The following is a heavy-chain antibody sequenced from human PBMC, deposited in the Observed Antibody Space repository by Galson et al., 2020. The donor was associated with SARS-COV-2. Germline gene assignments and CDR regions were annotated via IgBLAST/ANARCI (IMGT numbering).Heavy chain of an antibody. J-gene: IGHJ4*02. CDR2: ISFAGNP. CDR3: ARDVIAGGWRQFRYWDL. CDR1: GGSLSTNTYY. V-gene: IGHV4-39*07. D-gene: IGHD2-21*01. Sequence: SETLSLTCSMSGGSLSTNTYYWGWIRQSPGKGLEWIGSISFAGNPYYNPSLKSRVSISVDTSKNQFSLKLTSVTAADTAIYYCARDVIAGGWRQFRYWDLWGQGLLATVSS.